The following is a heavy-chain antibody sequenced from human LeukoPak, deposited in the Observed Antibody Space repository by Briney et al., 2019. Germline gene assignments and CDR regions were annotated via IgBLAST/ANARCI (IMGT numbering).Heavy chain of an antibody. D-gene: IGHD3-10*01. Sequence: KTSETLSLTCTVSGGSISSYNWSWIRQPPGKGLEWIGYIYYSGRTNYNPSLKSRVTISVDTSKNQFSLKLSFVTAADTAVYYCAWEAGGYWGQGTLVTVSS. CDR2: IYYSGRT. CDR1: GGSISSYN. V-gene: IGHV4-59*01. J-gene: IGHJ4*02. CDR3: AWEAGGY.